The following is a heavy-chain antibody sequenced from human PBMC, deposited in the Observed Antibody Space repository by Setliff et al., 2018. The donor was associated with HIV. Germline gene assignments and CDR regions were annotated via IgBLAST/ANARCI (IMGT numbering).Heavy chain of an antibody. V-gene: IGHV4-34*01. CDR2: SNHRGST. CDR1: GGSFSGYY. Sequence: PSETLSLTCAVYGGSFSGYYWIWIRQPPGKGLEWIAESNHRGSTHYNPSLKSRVTISIDTSKNHFSLSLASVSDSDTAVYYCTREGRGDPALATTRLDYWGQGKLVTVSS. CDR3: TREGRGDPALATTRLDY. J-gene: IGHJ4*02. D-gene: IGHD1-1*01.